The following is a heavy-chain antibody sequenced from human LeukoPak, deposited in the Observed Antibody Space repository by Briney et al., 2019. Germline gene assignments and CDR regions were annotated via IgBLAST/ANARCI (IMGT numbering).Heavy chain of an antibody. V-gene: IGHV4-31*03. CDR2: IYYSGST. Sequence: SQTLSLTCTVSGGSISSGGYYWSWIRQHPGKGLEWIGYIYYSGSTYYNPSLKSRVTISVDTSKNQFSLKLSSVTAADTAVYYCVGARPDYYESRVVAFDIWGQGTMVTVSS. J-gene: IGHJ3*02. CDR3: VGARPDYYESRVVAFDI. CDR1: GGSISSGGYY. D-gene: IGHD3-22*01.